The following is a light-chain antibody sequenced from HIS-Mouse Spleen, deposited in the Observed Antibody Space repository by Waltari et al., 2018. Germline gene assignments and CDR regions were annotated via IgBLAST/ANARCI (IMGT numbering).Light chain of an antibody. CDR2: KDS. CDR1: ALPKKY. CDR3: QSADSSGTYWV. V-gene: IGLV3-25*03. J-gene: IGLJ3*02. Sequence: SYELTQPPSVSVSPGQTARINCSGDALPKKYASWYQQQPGQAPVLVIYKDSERPSGIPERFSGSSSGTTVTLTISGVQAEDEADYYCQSADSSGTYWVFGGGTKLTVL.